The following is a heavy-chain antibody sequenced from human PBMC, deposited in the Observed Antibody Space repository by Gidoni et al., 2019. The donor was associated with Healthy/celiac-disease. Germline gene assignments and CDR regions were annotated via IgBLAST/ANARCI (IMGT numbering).Heavy chain of an antibody. CDR3: TRWSLLWFGESPDY. CDR1: GFTFGDYA. D-gene: IGHD3-10*01. V-gene: IGHV3-49*04. CDR2: IRIKAYGGTT. Sequence: EVQLVESGGGLVEPGRSLRLSCTASGFTFGDYAISWVRQAPGKGLEWVGSIRIKAYGGTTEYGASVKGRFTSSRDDSKSIAYLQMNSLKTEDTAVYYCTRWSLLWFGESPDYWGQGTLVTVSS. J-gene: IGHJ4*02.